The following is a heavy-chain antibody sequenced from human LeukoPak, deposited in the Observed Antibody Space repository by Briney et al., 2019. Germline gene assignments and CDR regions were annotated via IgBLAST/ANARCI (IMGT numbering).Heavy chain of an antibody. Sequence: PGGSLRLSCAASGFTFSNAWMSWVRQAPGKGLEWVGRIKSKTDGGTTDYAAPVKGRFTIPRDDSKNTLYLQMNSLKTEDTAVYYCTTEYDFWSGYSTYYFDYWGQGTLVTVSS. J-gene: IGHJ4*02. CDR2: IKSKTDGGTT. D-gene: IGHD3-3*01. V-gene: IGHV3-15*01. CDR3: TTEYDFWSGYSTYYFDY. CDR1: GFTFSNAW.